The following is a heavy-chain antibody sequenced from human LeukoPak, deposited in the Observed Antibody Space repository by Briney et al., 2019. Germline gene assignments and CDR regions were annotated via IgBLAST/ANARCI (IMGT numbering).Heavy chain of an antibody. J-gene: IGHJ4*02. CDR1: GASISSYY. CDR2: IYYSGSS. D-gene: IGHD2/OR15-2a*01. Sequence: SETLSLTCSVSGASISSYYWSWIRQAPGKGLEWIGYIYYSGSSNYNPSLKSRVTISVDTSKNQFSLKLSSVTAADTAVYYCARVDLYYFDYWGQGTLVTVSS. CDR3: ARVDLYYFDY. V-gene: IGHV4-59*12.